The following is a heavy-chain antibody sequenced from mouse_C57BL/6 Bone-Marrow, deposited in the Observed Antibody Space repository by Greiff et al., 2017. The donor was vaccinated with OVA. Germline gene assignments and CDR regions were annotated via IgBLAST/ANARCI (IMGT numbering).Heavy chain of an antibody. D-gene: IGHD2-1*01. CDR1: GYTFTSYT. CDR3: AGNYGGYFDY. CDR2: INPSSGYT. V-gene: IGHV1-4*01. J-gene: IGHJ2*01. Sequence: QVHVKQSGAELARPGASVKMSCKASGYTFTSYTMHWVKQRPGQGLEWIGYINPSSGYTKYNQKFKDKATLTADKSSSTAYMQLSSLTSEDSAVYYCAGNYGGYFDYWGQGTTLTVSS.